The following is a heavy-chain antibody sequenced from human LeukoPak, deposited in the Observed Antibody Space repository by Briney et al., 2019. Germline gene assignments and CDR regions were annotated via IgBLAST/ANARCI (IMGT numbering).Heavy chain of an antibody. V-gene: IGHV3-48*04. J-gene: IGHJ6*03. CDR2: ISSSGSTI. Sequence: GGSLRLSCAASGFRFNTYWMSWVRQAPGKGLEWVSYISSSGSTIYYADSVKGRFTISRDNAKNSLYLQMNSLRAEDTAVYYCARVSSSSPYYYYYYYMDVWGKGTTVTVSS. CDR3: ARVSSSSPYYYYYYYMDV. D-gene: IGHD6-6*01. CDR1: GFRFNTYW.